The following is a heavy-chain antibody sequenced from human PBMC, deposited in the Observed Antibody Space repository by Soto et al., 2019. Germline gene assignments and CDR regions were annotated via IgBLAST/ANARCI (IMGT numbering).Heavy chain of an antibody. V-gene: IGHV3-66*01. CDR1: GFTVSSNY. D-gene: IGHD1-26*01. Sequence: EVQLVESGGGLVQPGGSLRLSCAASGFTVSSNYMSWVRQAPGKGLEWVSVIYSGGSTYYADSVKGRFTISRDNSKNTLYLQMNSLRAEDTAVYYCARAGERELRGAFDIWGQGTMVTVSS. J-gene: IGHJ3*02. CDR2: IYSGGST. CDR3: ARAGERELRGAFDI.